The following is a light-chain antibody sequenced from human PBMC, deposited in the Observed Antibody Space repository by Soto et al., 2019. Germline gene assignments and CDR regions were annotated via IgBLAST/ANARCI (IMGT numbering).Light chain of an antibody. CDR3: QHFNSYPPP. V-gene: IGKV1-13*02. Sequence: AIQLTQSPSSLSASVGDRVTITCRASQGISSALAWYQQKPGKAPKLLIYDASSLESGVPSRFSGSGSGTDFTLPISGLQPEDFATFYCQHFNSYPPPLGGGTKVDIK. CDR2: DAS. CDR1: QGISSA. J-gene: IGKJ4*01.